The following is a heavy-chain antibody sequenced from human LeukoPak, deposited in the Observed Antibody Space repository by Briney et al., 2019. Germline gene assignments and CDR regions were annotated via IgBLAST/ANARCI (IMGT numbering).Heavy chain of an antibody. J-gene: IGHJ5*02. CDR1: GGSVSSGSYY. CDR2: IYYSGST. Sequence: SETLSLTCTVSGGSVSSGSYYWSWVRQPPGKGLEWIGYIYYSGSTNYNPSLESRVTISVDTSKNQVSLKLSSVTAADSAVYYCARGTPIGAAGNLAPWGQGTPVTVSS. V-gene: IGHV4-61*01. CDR3: ARGTPIGAAGNLAP. D-gene: IGHD6-13*01.